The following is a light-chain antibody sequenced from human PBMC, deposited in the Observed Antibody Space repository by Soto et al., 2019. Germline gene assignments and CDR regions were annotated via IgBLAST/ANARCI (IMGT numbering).Light chain of an antibody. CDR1: SSDVGGYNY. Sequence: QSALTQPASVSGSPGQSITISCTGTSSDVGGYNYVSWYQQHPGKAPKHMIYDVSNRPSGVSNRFSGSKSGNTASLTISGLQAEDEADYYCSSYTSSSHNYVFGTGTKLTVL. CDR2: DVS. J-gene: IGLJ1*01. CDR3: SSYTSSSHNYV. V-gene: IGLV2-14*01.